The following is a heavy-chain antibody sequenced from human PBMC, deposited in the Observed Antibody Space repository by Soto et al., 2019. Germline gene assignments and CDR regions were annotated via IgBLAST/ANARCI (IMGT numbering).Heavy chain of an antibody. CDR3: ARLFPYFDILTGSQLYAFDI. CDR1: GGSMSSSY. D-gene: IGHD3-9*01. Sequence: ASETLSPTCPFSGGSMSSSYWSWIRQSPGNELEWIGYIYYSGSTNYNPSLKSRVTISVDTSKNQFSLKLRSVTAADTAVYYCARLFPYFDILTGSQLYAFDIWGQGTMVTVSS. CDR2: IYYSGST. V-gene: IGHV4-59*01. J-gene: IGHJ3*02.